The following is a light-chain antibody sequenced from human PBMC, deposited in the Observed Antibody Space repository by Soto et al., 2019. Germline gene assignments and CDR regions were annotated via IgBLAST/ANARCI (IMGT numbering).Light chain of an antibody. V-gene: IGKV3-15*01. J-gene: IGKJ2*01. CDR1: QSVSSN. Sequence: EIVMTQSPATLSVSPGERATLSCRASQSVSSNLGWYQRKTGQAPRLLIYGASTRATGIPARFSGSGSGTEFTLTISGLQSEDFAVYYCQQYNEWPPGYTFGQGTKIEIK. CDR3: QQYNEWPPGYT. CDR2: GAS.